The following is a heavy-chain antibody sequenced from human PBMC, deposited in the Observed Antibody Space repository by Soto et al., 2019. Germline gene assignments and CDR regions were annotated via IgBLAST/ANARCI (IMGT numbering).Heavy chain of an antibody. CDR3: AAELYSGGSCCSFDI. CDR2: IVVGSGNT. V-gene: IGHV1-58*01. J-gene: IGHJ3*02. Sequence: VASVKVSCKTSGFTFSNSAVQWVRQARGQRLEWMGWIVVGSGNTRYAQKLHERVTITRDMTTGTAYMQVSSLTSEDTAVYYCAAELYSGGSCCSFDIWG. CDR1: GFTFSNSA. D-gene: IGHD2-15*01.